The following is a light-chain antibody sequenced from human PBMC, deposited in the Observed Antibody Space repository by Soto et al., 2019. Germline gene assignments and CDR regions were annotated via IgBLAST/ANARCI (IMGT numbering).Light chain of an antibody. CDR3: SSYTSSSTHYV. Sequence: QSPLTQPASVSGSPGQSITISCTGTISDVGGYNYVSWYQQHPGKAPKLMIYEVSNRPSGVSNRFSGSKSGNTASLTISGLQAEDEADYYCSSYTSSSTHYVFGTGTKVTVL. CDR2: EVS. J-gene: IGLJ1*01. CDR1: ISDVGGYNY. V-gene: IGLV2-14*01.